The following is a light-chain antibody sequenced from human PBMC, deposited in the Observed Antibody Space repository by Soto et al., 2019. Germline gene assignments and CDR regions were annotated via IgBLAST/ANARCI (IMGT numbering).Light chain of an antibody. CDR2: EVS. CDR1: SSDVGSHNH. CDR3: SSYKSRGV. Sequence: QSALTQPAFGSGTPGQSITISCTGSSSDVGSHNHVSWSQQYPGRAPKLIIYEVSYRPSGVSNRFSGSKSGNTASLTISGLQAEEEADYYCSSYKSRGVFGTGTKVIVL. J-gene: IGLJ1*01. V-gene: IGLV2-14*01.